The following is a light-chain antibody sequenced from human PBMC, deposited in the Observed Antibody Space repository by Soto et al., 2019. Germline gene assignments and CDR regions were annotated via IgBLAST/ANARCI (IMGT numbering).Light chain of an antibody. V-gene: IGKV1-39*01. J-gene: IGKJ1*01. CDR3: QQSHTTPWT. Sequence: DIQMTQSPSSLSASVGDRITITCRASQSISSYLNWYQQKPGKAPKLLIYATSSLQSGVPSRFSGSGSGTDFTLSISSLQPEDFSTYYCQQSHTTPWTFGHGTRVEI. CDR2: ATS. CDR1: QSISSY.